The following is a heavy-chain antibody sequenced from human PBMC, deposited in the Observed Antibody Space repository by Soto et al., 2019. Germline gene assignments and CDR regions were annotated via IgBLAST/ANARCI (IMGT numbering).Heavy chain of an antibody. CDR1: GFSLSTSGVG. CDR3: AHRLMTTFKGAFDI. J-gene: IGHJ3*02. V-gene: IGHV2-5*02. D-gene: IGHD3-16*01. Sequence: QITLKESGPTLVKPTQTLTLTCTFSGFSLSTSGVGVGWFRQPPGKALEWLALIYWDDDNRYSSSLKSRFTITNDSSKNQVVLTMTNRDPVDTATYYCAHRLMTTFKGAFDIWGQGTMVTVSS. CDR2: IYWDDDN.